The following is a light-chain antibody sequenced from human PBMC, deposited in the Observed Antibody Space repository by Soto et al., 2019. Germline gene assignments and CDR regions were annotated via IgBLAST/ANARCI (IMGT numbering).Light chain of an antibody. J-gene: IGKJ2*01. CDR3: QQYNSWPPYT. CDR1: QSVSNN. V-gene: IGKV3-15*01. Sequence: EIVMTQSPATLSVSPGERATLSCRASQSVSNNLVWYQQKPGQAPRLLIYGASTRATGIPARFSGSGSGTEFSLTISGLQSEDSAVYYCQQYNSWPPYTFGQGTKLEIK. CDR2: GAS.